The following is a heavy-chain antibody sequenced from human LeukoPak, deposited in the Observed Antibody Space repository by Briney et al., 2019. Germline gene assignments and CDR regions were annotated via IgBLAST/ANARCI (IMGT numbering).Heavy chain of an antibody. V-gene: IGHV3-23*01. J-gene: IGHJ6*02. CDR3: ARESYYYYGMDV. CDR2: ISGSGGST. Sequence: GGSLRLSCAASGFTFNSYAMSWVRQAPGKGLEWVSAISGSGGSTYYADSVKGRFTISRDISKNTLYLQMNSLRAEDTAVYYCARESYYYYGMDVWGQGTTVTVSS. CDR1: GFTFNSYA.